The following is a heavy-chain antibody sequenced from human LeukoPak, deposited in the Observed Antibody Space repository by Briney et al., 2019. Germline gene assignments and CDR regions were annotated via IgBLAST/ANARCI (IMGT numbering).Heavy chain of an antibody. V-gene: IGHV3-48*02. CDR2: ISPTSHTL. D-gene: IGHD5-12*01. Sequence: GGSLRLSCAASGFTFSSYAMSWVRQGPGKGLEWLSYISPTSHTLYADSVKGRFTISRDNAKNSLYLQMNSLKDEDTAVYYCATDKYGGPVHWGQGTLVTVSS. CDR3: ATDKYGGPVH. CDR1: GFTFSSYA. J-gene: IGHJ4*02.